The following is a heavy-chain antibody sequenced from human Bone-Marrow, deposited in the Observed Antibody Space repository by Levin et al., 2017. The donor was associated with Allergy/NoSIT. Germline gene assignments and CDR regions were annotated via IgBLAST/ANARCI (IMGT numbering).Heavy chain of an antibody. CDR3: ARDLDTSELFDS. D-gene: IGHD3-22*01. V-gene: IGHV3-33*01. Sequence: PGESLKISCAASGFRFSDRGMHWIRQAPGKGLEWVGIIWYDGTNKYYADSVRGRFTISRDNSKNTLYLQMNSLRVEDTAVYYCARDLDTSELFDSWGQGTLVTVAS. J-gene: IGHJ4*02. CDR1: GFRFSDRG. CDR2: IWYDGTNK.